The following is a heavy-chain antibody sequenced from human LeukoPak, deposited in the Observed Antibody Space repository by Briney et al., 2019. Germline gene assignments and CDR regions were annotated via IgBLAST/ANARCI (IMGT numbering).Heavy chain of an antibody. CDR3: AKRGAEVGTTVAPGDY. D-gene: IGHD1-26*01. CDR2: ISGNGYA. Sequence: PGRSLRLSCAASGFTFSSYAMNWVRQAPGKGLEWVSAISGNGYAYYADSVKGRFTISRDNSKNTLYLQMNSLRAEDTAVYYCAKRGAEVGTTVAPGDYWGQGTLLTVSS. V-gene: IGHV3-23*01. CDR1: GFTFSSYA. J-gene: IGHJ4*02.